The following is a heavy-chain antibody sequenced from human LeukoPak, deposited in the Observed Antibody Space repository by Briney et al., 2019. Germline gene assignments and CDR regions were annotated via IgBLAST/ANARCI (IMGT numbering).Heavy chain of an antibody. CDR2: ISYDGSNT. CDR1: GFTFSSYA. Sequence: GGSLRLSCAASGFTFSSYAMHWVRQAPGKGLEWVAVISYDGSNTYYADSVKGRFTISRDNSKNTLYLQMNSLRAEDTAVYYCAKSLFTSAAGSGRASDIWGQGTMVTVSS. J-gene: IGHJ3*02. CDR3: AKSLFTSAAGSGRASDI. D-gene: IGHD3-10*01. V-gene: IGHV3-30-3*01.